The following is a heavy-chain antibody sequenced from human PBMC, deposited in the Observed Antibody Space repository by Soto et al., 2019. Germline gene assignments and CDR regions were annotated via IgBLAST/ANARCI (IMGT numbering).Heavy chain of an antibody. Sequence: GGSLRVSCAASGFTFSNYAMHWVRQAPGKGLEWVAVISYDGRNKYYADSVKGRFTISRDNSKNTLYLQVNSLRADDTAVYYCARNGSGNYYHFDYWGQGTLVTVSS. CDR3: ARNGSGNYYHFDY. V-gene: IGHV3-30*04. CDR2: ISYDGRNK. D-gene: IGHD3-10*01. J-gene: IGHJ4*02. CDR1: GFTFSNYA.